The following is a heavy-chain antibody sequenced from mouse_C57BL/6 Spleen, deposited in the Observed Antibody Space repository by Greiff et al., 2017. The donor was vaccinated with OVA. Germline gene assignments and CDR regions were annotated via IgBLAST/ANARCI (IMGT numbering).Heavy chain of an antibody. CDR2: IDPSDSYT. CDR3: ASGQFYGSSYGYFDY. V-gene: IGHV1-69*01. D-gene: IGHD1-1*01. CDR1: GYTFTSYW. Sequence: QVQLQQPGAELVMPGASVKLSCKASGYTFTSYWMHWVKQRPGQGLEWIGEIDPSDSYTNYNQKFKGKSTLTVDKSSSTAYMQLSSLTSEDSAVYYCASGQFYGSSYGYFDYWGQGTTLTVSS. J-gene: IGHJ2*01.